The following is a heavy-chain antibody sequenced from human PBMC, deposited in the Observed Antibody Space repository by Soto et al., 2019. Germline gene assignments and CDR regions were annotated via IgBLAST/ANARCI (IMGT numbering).Heavy chain of an antibody. D-gene: IGHD3-22*01. CDR2: IWYDGSNK. V-gene: IGHV3-33*01. CDR1: GFTFSSYG. J-gene: IGHJ6*02. Sequence: GGSLRLSCAASGFTFSSYGMHWVRQAPGKGLEWVAVIWYDGSNKYYADSVKGRFTISRDNSKNTLYLQMNSLRAEDTAVYYCARDRAGDYYDSSGPAQGYYYGMDVWGQGTTVTVSS. CDR3: ARDRAGDYYDSSGPAQGYYYGMDV.